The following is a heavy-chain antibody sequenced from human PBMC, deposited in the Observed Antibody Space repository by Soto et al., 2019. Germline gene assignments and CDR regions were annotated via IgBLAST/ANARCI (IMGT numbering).Heavy chain of an antibody. CDR1: GFSLTNSGVG. Sequence: QITLNESGPTQVKPRQTLTLTCTFSGFSLTNSGVGVGWIRQSPGKAPECLALIYWDDDKRYSPSLKSRLTITKDTSKNQVVLTMADLDPADTATYYCAHRVLRTVFGLVTTTAIYFDFWGQGTPVAVSS. CDR3: AHRVLRTVFGLVTTTAIYFDF. D-gene: IGHD3-3*01. CDR2: IYWDDDK. J-gene: IGHJ4*02. V-gene: IGHV2-5*02.